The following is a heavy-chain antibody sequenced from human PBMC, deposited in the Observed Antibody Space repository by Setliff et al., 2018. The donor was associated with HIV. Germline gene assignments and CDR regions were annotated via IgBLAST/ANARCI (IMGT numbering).Heavy chain of an antibody. CDR1: GFTFTNYW. CDR2: IHKDGSEK. V-gene: IGHV3-7*03. Sequence: GGSLRLSCAASGFTFTNYWMSWVRQAPGKGLEWVANIHKDGSEKYYVDSVKGRLTISRGNTKNLLYLEMNSLRAEDTAVYYCARDLAYWGQGTLVTVSS. CDR3: ARDLAY. J-gene: IGHJ4*02.